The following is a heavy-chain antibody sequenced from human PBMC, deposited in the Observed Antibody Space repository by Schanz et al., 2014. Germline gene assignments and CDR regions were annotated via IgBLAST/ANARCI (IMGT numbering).Heavy chain of an antibody. V-gene: IGHV3-23*01. Sequence: EVQLLESGGALVQPGGSLRLSCSASGFTFSTYAMSWVRQAPGKGLEWVSAINGNGGITYYADPVKGRFTISRDNSKNTLYLQMKSLRVEDTAVYYCVRLDVHDYWGQGTLVTVSS. D-gene: IGHD3-16*01. CDR1: GFTFSTYA. CDR3: VRLDVHDY. CDR2: INGNGGIT. J-gene: IGHJ4*02.